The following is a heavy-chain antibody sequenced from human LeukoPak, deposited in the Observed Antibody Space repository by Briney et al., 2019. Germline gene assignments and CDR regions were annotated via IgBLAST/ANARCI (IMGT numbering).Heavy chain of an antibody. CDR2: IYYSGST. CDR1: GGSISSYY. Sequence: PSETLSLTCTVSGGSISSYYWSWIRRPPGKGLEWIGYIYYSGSTNYNPSLKSRVTISVDTSKNQFSLKLSSVTAADTAVYYCARYYYDYVWGSYSFDYWGQGTLVTVSS. CDR3: ARYYYDYVWGSYSFDY. J-gene: IGHJ4*02. V-gene: IGHV4-59*01. D-gene: IGHD3-16*01.